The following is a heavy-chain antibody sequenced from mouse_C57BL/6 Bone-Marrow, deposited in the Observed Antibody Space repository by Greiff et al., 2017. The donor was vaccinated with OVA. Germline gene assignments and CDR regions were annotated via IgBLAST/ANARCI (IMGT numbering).Heavy chain of an antibody. CDR1: GYTFTSYW. D-gene: IGHD1-1*01. CDR3: ARVPYGSSPCFDY. CDR2: IYPSDSET. V-gene: IGHV1-61*01. Sequence: QVQLQQPGAELVRPGSSVKLSCKASGYTFTSYWMDWVKQRPGQGLEWIGNIYPSDSETHYNQKFKDKATLTVDKSSSTAYMQLSSLTSEDSAVYYCARVPYGSSPCFDYWGQGTTLTVSS. J-gene: IGHJ2*01.